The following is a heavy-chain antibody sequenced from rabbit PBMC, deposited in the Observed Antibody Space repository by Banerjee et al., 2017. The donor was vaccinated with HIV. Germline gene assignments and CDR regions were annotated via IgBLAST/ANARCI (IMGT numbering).Heavy chain of an antibody. CDR1: GFSFSNKYV. Sequence: QEQLEESGGDLVKPEGSLTLTCTASGFSFSNKYVMCWVRQAPGKGLEWIACINTITGDTVYATWAKGRFSISKASWTTVTLQMTSLTAADTASYFCARDLAGVFGWNFGLWGPGTLLTVS. CDR2: INTITGDT. D-gene: IGHD4-1*01. J-gene: IGHJ4*01. CDR3: ARDLAGVFGWNFGL. V-gene: IGHV1S45*01.